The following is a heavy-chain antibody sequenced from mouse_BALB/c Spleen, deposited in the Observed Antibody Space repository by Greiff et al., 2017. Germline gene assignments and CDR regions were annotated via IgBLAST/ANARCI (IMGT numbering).Heavy chain of an antibody. J-gene: IGHJ1*01. V-gene: IGHV1-7*01. CDR2: INPSTGYT. CDR1: GYTFTSYW. CDR3: ALYYYGSSYRYFDV. Sequence: VKVVESGAELAKPGASVKMSCKASGYTFTSYWMHWVKQRPGQGLEWIGYINPSTGYTEYNQKFKDKATLTADKSSSTAYMQLSSLTSEDSAVYYCALYYYGSSYRYFDVWGAGTTVTVSS. D-gene: IGHD1-1*01.